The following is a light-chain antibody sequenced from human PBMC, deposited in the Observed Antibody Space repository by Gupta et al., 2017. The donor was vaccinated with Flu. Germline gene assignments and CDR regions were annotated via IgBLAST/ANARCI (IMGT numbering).Light chain of an antibody. CDR2: AAS. Sequence: GDRVSITCRTSQSINNHLNWYQQKPGKVPSLVIFAASNLHSGVPSRFSGSGSGTEFILSISGLQPDDFGTYFCQETFSSLWTFGQGTSVENK. CDR3: QETFSSLWT. CDR1: QSINNH. V-gene: IGKV1-39*01. J-gene: IGKJ1*01.